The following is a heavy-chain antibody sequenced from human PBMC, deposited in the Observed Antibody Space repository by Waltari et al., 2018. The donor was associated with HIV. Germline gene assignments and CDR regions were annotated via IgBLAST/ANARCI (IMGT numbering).Heavy chain of an antibody. CDR2: MNPDNGDA. Sequence: QVQLVQSVAEIKKPRASVRVSCRASGYSFIDFDINWVRRAPGRGLEWVGWMNPDNGDAGYGHKFKGRFTLTRDTTTDTVYMDVTNLKSEDTAIYYCTKGRRGALFGDEWGQGTLVTVSS. J-gene: IGHJ4*02. V-gene: IGHV1-8*02. D-gene: IGHD3-3*01. CDR3: TKGRRGALFGDE. CDR1: GYSFIDFD.